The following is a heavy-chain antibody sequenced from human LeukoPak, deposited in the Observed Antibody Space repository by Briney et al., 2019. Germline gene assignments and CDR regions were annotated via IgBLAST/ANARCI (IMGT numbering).Heavy chain of an antibody. CDR1: GCTFDDYA. Sequence: PGGSLRLSCAASGCTFDDYAMHWVRQPPGKGPEWVSLISWDGGDTHYADSVKGRFTISRDNTKNALFLQMNSLRRDDTATYYCAKDKFKDCWRNLDPWGQGTLVTVSP. CDR2: ISWDGGDT. J-gene: IGHJ5*02. CDR3: AKDKFKDCWRNLDP. V-gene: IGHV3-43D*04. D-gene: IGHD2-21*02.